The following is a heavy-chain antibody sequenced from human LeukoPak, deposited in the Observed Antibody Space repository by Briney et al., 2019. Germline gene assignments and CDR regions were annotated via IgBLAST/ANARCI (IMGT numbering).Heavy chain of an antibody. CDR2: INPNSGGT. CDR3: ARTTMVRGTYYMDV. Sequence: ASVKVSCKASGYTFTGYYMHWVRQAPGQGLEWMGWINPNSGGTNYAQKFQGRVTITRNTSISTAYMELSSLRSEDTAVYYCARTTMVRGTYYMDVWGKGTTVTVSS. D-gene: IGHD3-10*01. CDR1: GYTFTGYY. V-gene: IGHV1-2*02. J-gene: IGHJ6*03.